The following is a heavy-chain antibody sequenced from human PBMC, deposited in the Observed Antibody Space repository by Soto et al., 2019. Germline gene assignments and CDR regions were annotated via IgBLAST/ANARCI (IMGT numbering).Heavy chain of an antibody. D-gene: IGHD2-2*03. CDR2: IIPILGIA. Sequence: SVKVSCKASGGTFSSYTISWVRQAPGQGLEWMGRIIPILGIANYAQKFQGRVTITADKSTSTAYMELSSLRSEDTAVYYCARDVVDIVVVPPAQNAAFDIRGQGTMVTVSS. J-gene: IGHJ3*02. CDR1: GGTFSSYT. V-gene: IGHV1-69*04. CDR3: ARDVVDIVVVPPAQNAAFDI.